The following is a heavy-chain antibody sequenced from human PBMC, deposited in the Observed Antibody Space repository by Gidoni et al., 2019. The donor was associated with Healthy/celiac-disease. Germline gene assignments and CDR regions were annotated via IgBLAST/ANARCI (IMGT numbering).Heavy chain of an antibody. J-gene: IGHJ5*02. CDR2: INPNSGGT. V-gene: IGHV1-2*02. CDR1: GSTFTGYY. D-gene: IGHD1-1*01. CDR3: ARVTTGTTIIGFDP. Sequence: QVPLVQSGAEVKKPGASVKVSCKASGSTFTGYYMHWVRQAPGQGLEWMGWINPNSGGTNYAQKFQGRVTMTRDTSISTAYMELSRLRSDDTAVYYCARVTTGTTIIGFDPWGQGTLVTVSS.